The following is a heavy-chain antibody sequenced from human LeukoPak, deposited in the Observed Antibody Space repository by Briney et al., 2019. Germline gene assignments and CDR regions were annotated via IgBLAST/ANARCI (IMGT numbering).Heavy chain of an antibody. Sequence: SETLSLTCTVSGYSISSGYYWGWIRQSPGKGLEWIGSIYHGGSTYYNPSLRSRVIVSVDTSKNHFSLKMSSVTAADTAVYYCARAKFGYYYDSGSYYYHYMDVWGKGTTVTISS. CDR1: GYSISSGYY. CDR2: IYHGGST. CDR3: ARAKFGYYYDSGSYYYHYMDV. J-gene: IGHJ6*03. D-gene: IGHD3-10*01. V-gene: IGHV4-38-2*02.